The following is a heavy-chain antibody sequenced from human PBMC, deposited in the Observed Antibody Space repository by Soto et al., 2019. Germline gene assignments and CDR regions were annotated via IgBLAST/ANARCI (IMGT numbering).Heavy chain of an antibody. CDR1: GFIFSNYA. CDR3: AKDQYSGSPGKPDF. CDR2: ISGSGRST. V-gene: IGHV3-23*01. J-gene: IGHJ4*02. D-gene: IGHD1-26*01. Sequence: GGSLRLSCAASGFIFSNYAMAWVRQAPGKGLEWVSSISGSGRSTYHADSVTGRFTISRDNSKNTLYLQMITLRAEDTAVYYCAKDQYSGSPGKPDFWGQGTQVTVSS.